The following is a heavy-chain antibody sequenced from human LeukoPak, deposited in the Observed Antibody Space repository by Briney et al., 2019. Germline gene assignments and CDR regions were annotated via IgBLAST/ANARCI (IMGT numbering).Heavy chain of an antibody. V-gene: IGHV3-48*03. CDR1: GFTFSSYE. D-gene: IGHD3-10*01. Sequence: GGSLRLSCAASGFTFSSYEMNWVRQAPGKGLEWVSYISSSGSTIYYADSVKGRFTISRDNAKNSLYRQMNSLRAEDTAVYYCARDCPPGVRGVTNDAFDIWGQGTMVTVSS. J-gene: IGHJ3*02. CDR2: ISSSGSTI. CDR3: ARDCPPGVRGVTNDAFDI.